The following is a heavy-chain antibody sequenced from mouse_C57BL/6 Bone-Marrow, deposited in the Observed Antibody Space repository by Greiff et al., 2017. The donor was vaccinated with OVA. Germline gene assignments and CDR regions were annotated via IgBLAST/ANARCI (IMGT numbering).Heavy chain of an antibody. CDR2: IYPRSGIT. Sequence: VQLQESGAELARPGASVKLSCKASGYTFTSYGISWVKQRTGQGLEWIGEIYPRSGITYYNEKFKGKATLTADKSSSTAYMELRSLTSEDSAVYFCARKAITTVDYWGQGTTLTVSS. CDR3: ARKAITTVDY. CDR1: GYTFTSYG. V-gene: IGHV1-81*01. D-gene: IGHD1-1*01. J-gene: IGHJ2*01.